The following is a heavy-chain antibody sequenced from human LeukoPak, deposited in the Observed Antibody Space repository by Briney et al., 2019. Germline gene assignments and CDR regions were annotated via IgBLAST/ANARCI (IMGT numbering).Heavy chain of an antibody. J-gene: IGHJ4*02. CDR1: GYSFTSYW. CDR3: ARRIAVAGTFFDY. D-gene: IGHD6-19*01. Sequence: GESLKISCKGSGYSFTSYWIGWVRQMPGKGLEWMGIIYPGDSDTRYSPPFQGQVTISADKSISTAYLQWSSLKASDTAMYYCARRIAVAGTFFDYWGQGTLVTVSS. V-gene: IGHV5-51*01. CDR2: IYPGDSDT.